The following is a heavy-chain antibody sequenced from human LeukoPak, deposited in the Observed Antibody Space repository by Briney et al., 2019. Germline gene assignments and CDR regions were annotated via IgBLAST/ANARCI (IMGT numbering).Heavy chain of an antibody. CDR3: AKLSYCGGDCPPYYFDY. CDR2: ISGSGGST. CDR1: GFTFSNYG. Sequence: GTSLRLSCAASGFTFSNYGMHWVRQAPGKGLEWVSAISGSGGSTYYADSVKGRFTISRDNSKNTLYLQMNSLRAEDTAVYYCAKLSYCGGDCPPYYFDYWGQGTLVTVSS. D-gene: IGHD2-21*02. J-gene: IGHJ4*02. V-gene: IGHV3-23*01.